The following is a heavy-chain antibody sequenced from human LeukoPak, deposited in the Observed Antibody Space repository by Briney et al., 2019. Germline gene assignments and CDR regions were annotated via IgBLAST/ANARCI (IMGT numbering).Heavy chain of an antibody. CDR1: AYTFTDFD. CDR2: MNPKTGNT. J-gene: IGHJ4*02. CDR3: ARAVRHDY. Sequence: GASVRISCKAFAYTFTDFDINWVRQAPGQGLEWMGWMNPKTGNTGFAPKFRGRVTFTRGTSTTTAYMDLSRLRSGDTAVYYCARAVRHDYWGQGTLVTVSS. V-gene: IGHV1-8*03. D-gene: IGHD4-17*01.